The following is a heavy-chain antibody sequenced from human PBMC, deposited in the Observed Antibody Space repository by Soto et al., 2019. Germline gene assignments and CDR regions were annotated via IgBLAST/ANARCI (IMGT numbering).Heavy chain of an antibody. D-gene: IGHD2-2*01. Sequence: QVQLVQSGAEVKNPGASVKVSCKASGYTFTNYYIHWVRQAPGQGLEWMAIINPNGGSTNYAQELQGRVTLARDTFTNTVYMELSSLRSEDTAIYYCARGLPAGDYWGQGTLVTVSS. V-gene: IGHV1-46*01. CDR2: INPNGGST. CDR1: GYTFTNYY. J-gene: IGHJ4*02. CDR3: ARGLPAGDY.